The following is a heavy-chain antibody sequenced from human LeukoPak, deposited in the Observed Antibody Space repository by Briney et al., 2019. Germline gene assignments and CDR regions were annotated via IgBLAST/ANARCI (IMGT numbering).Heavy chain of an antibody. D-gene: IGHD3-16*01. J-gene: IGHJ6*02. CDR1: GYSFTSYW. Sequence: GESLKISCKGSGYSFTSYWIGWVRQMPGKGLEWMGIIYPGDSDTRYGPSFQGQVTISADKSISTAYLQWSSLKASDTAMYYCARHRGGEIYYYGMDVWGQGTTVTVSS. CDR3: ARHRGGEIYYYGMDV. CDR2: IYPGDSDT. V-gene: IGHV5-51*01.